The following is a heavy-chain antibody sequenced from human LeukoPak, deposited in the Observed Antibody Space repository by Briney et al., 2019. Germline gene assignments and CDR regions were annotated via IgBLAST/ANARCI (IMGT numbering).Heavy chain of an antibody. CDR2: ISAYNGNT. D-gene: IGHD2-15*01. V-gene: IGHV1-18*01. J-gene: IGHJ4*02. CDR3: ARVGYCSGGSCYITFDY. CDR1: GYTLTSYG. Sequence: ASVKVSCKASGYTLTSYGISWVRQAPGQGLEWMGWISAYNGNTNYAQKLQGRVTMTTDTSTSTAYMELRSLRSDDTAVYYCARVGYCSGGSCYITFDYWGQGTLVTVSS.